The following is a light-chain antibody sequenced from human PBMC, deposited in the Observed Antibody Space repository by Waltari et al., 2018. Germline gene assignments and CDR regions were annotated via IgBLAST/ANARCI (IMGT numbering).Light chain of an antibody. CDR1: NIGTKS. CDR3: QVWDDVTDSGV. J-gene: IGLJ3*02. V-gene: IGLV3-21*04. Sequence: YVLTQPPSVSVDPGKTATLTCGGDNIGTKSVNWYQQKPGQAPVLVMFYDSDRPAGIPARFSGSNSGNTAALTISWVEAGDEADYHCQVWDDVTDSGVFGGGTKLTVL. CDR2: YDS.